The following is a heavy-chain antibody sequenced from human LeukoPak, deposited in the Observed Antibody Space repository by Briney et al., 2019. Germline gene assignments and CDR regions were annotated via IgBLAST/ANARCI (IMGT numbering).Heavy chain of an antibody. V-gene: IGHV4-59*08. CDR2: TYYSGST. CDR3: ARPYSSSWYDAFDI. D-gene: IGHD6-13*01. Sequence: SETLSLTCTVSGGSISSYYWSWIRQPPGKGLEWIGYTYYSGSTNYNPSLKSRVTISVDTSKNQFSLKLSSVTAADTPVYYCARPYSSSWYDAFDIWGQGTMVTVSS. CDR1: GGSISSYY. J-gene: IGHJ3*02.